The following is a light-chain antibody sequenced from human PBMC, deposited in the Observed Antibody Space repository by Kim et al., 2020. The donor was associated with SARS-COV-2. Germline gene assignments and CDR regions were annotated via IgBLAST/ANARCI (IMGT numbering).Light chain of an antibody. CDR3: SSRDSSGNHVL. CDR2: GKT. Sequence: SSELTQDPAVSVALGQTVRITCQGDSLRNYYTSWYQQKPGQAPLLVIYGKTDRPSGIPDRFSGSRSGNTASLTITGAQAEDEVDYYCSSRDSSGNHVLFG. J-gene: IGLJ2*01. CDR1: SLRNYY. V-gene: IGLV3-19*01.